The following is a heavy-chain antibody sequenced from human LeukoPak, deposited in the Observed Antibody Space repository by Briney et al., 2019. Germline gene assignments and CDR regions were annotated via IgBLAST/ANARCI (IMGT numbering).Heavy chain of an antibody. D-gene: IGHD3-10*02. CDR3: ARESTMSRAFDI. J-gene: IGHJ3*02. CDR2: IWYDGSNK. V-gene: IGHV3-33*08. CDR1: GFTVSSNY. Sequence: PGGSLRLSCAASGFTVSSNYMSWVRQTPGKGLEWVAVIWYDGSNKYYADSVKGRFTISRDNSKNTLYLQMNSLRAEDTAVYYCARESTMSRAFDIWGQGTMVTVSS.